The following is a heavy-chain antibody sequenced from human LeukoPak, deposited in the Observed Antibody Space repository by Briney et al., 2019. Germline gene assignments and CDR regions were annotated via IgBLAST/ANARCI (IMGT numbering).Heavy chain of an antibody. D-gene: IGHD2-2*01. CDR1: GYTLTELS. J-gene: IGHJ6*03. CDR2: FDPEDGET. V-gene: IGHV1-24*01. CDR3: ATEFGCSSTSCYSGYYMDV. Sequence: GASVKVSCKVSGYTLTELSMHWVRQAPGKGLEWMGGFDPEDGETIYAQKFQGRVTMTEDTSTDTAYMELSSLRSEDTAVYYCATEFGCSSTSCYSGYYMDVWGKGTTVTVSS.